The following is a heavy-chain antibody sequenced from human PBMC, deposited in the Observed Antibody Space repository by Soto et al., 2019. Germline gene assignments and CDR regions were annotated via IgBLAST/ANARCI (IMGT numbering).Heavy chain of an antibody. CDR1: GYTFTSYA. CDR2: INAGNGNT. CDR3: ARVNWWFGELPH. D-gene: IGHD3-10*01. J-gene: IGHJ4*02. V-gene: IGHV1-3*01. Sequence: ASVKVSCKASGYTFTSYAMHWVRQAPGQRLEWMGWINAGNGNTKYSQKFQGRVTIARDTSASTAYMELSSLRSEDTAVYYCARVNWWFGELPHWGQGTLVTVSS.